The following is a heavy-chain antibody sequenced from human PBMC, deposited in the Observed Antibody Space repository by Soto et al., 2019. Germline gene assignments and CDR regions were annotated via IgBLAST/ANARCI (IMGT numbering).Heavy chain of an antibody. V-gene: IGHV1-69*12. D-gene: IGHD1-7*01. CDR2: CFPFWAST. CDR1: WDTFRDYA. Sequence: QVHLVQSGAELKKAGSSVKVSCQAFWDTFRDYAFSWVRQAPGQGLEWMGGCFPFWASTNYAQQFQDRVTITADESTNTVYLELNRLTSGDTAVSYFAREPLRRGSLGEVLTENYVSSWDKGTLVTVSS. CDR3: AREPLRRGSLGEVLTENYVSS. J-gene: IGHJ1*01.